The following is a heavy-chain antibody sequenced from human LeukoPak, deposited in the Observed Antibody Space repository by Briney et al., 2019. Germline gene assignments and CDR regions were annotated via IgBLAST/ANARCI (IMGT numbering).Heavy chain of an antibody. D-gene: IGHD3-10*01. CDR3: AKPYYYGSRNYMCC. CDR1: GFTLSRYG. CDR2: ISYDGSNT. Sequence: GRSLRLSCGASGFTLSRYGTHGLRQAPGKGLEWVAVISYDGSNTYYADSVKGRFTISRDNSKNMLYLQMNSLRAEDTAVYYCAKPYYYGSRNYMCCWGQGTLVTVSS. J-gene: IGHJ4*01. V-gene: IGHV3-30*18.